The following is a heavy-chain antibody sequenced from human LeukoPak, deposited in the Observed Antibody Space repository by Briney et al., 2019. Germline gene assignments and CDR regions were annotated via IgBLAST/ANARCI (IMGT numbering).Heavy chain of an antibody. CDR1: GGSFSGYY. D-gene: IGHD3-22*01. V-gene: IGHV4-34*01. J-gene: IGHJ4*02. CDR3: ARDTYYYDSSGYYYPDY. Sequence: SETLSLTCAVYGGSFSGYYWRWIRQPPGKGLEWIGEINHSGSTNYNPSLKSRVTISVDTSKNQFSLKLSSVTAADTAVYYCARDTYYYDSSGYYYPDYWGQGTLVTVSS. CDR2: INHSGST.